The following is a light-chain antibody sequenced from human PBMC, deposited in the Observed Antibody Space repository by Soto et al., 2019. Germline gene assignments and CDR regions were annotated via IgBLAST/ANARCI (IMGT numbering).Light chain of an antibody. V-gene: IGKV3-20*01. CDR2: GAT. CDR1: QSVSGKY. J-gene: IGKJ5*01. CDR3: RHCGSSPPVI. Sequence: EIVLTQSPGTLSLSPGESDTLSCRTSQSVSGKYVAWYQQRPGLPQRVLVYGATKRAAGIPDRFRGSGSGTEFTLTISGLEAEDFAVYIWRHCGSSPPVIFGQGTRL.